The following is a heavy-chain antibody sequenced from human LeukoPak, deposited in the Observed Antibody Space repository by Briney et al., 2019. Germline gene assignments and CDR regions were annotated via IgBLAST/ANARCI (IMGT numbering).Heavy chain of an antibody. J-gene: IGHJ4*02. CDR2: LDPNSGNT. CDR3: ARAGSGSYGFHDY. Sequence: ASVKVSCKASGYTFTNYDIHWVRQATGQGLKWMGWLDPNSGNTDYSQKFQGRVTITSNTSISTAYMELSRLRSDDTAVYYCARAGSGSYGFHDYWGQGTLVTVSS. CDR1: GYTFTNYD. V-gene: IGHV1-8*03. D-gene: IGHD3-10*01.